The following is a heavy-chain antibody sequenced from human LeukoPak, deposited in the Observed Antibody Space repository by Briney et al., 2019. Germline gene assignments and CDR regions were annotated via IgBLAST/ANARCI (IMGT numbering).Heavy chain of an antibody. D-gene: IGHD6-19*01. Sequence: SQTLSLTCAISGDSVSSNSAAWNWIRQSPSRGLEWLGRTYYRSKWYNDYAVSVKSRITINPDTSKNQFSLRLNSVPPEDTAVYYCARSLLGAVAGTIAYFDYWGQGTLVTVSS. V-gene: IGHV6-1*01. CDR1: GDSVSSNSAA. CDR3: ARSLLGAVAGTIAYFDY. CDR2: TYYRSKWYN. J-gene: IGHJ4*02.